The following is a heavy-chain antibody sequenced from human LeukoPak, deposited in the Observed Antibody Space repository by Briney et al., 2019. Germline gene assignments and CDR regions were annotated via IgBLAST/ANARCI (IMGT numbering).Heavy chain of an antibody. V-gene: IGHV1-18*01. J-gene: IGHJ4*02. CDR2: ISAYNGNT. CDR1: GYTFTGYG. CDR3: ARGGYSGYTTEFDY. D-gene: IGHD5-12*01. Sequence: ASVKVSSKASGYTFTGYGISWVRQAPGQGLEWMGWISAYNGNTNYAQKLQGRVTMTTDTSTSTAYMELRSLRPDDTAVYYCARGGYSGYTTEFDYWGQGTLVTVSS.